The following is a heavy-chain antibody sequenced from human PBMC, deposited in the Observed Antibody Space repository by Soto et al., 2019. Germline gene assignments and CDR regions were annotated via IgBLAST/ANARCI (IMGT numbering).Heavy chain of an antibody. J-gene: IGHJ3*02. V-gene: IGHV1-18*01. CDR1: GYTFTSYG. Sequence: GASVKVSCKASGYTFTSYGISWVRQAPGQGLEWMGWISAYNGNTNYAQKLQGRVTMTTDTSTSTAYMELRSLRSDDTAVYYCAVVYCGGDCYSKGDAFDIWGQGTMVTVSS. CDR2: ISAYNGNT. CDR3: AVVYCGGDCYSKGDAFDI. D-gene: IGHD2-21*02.